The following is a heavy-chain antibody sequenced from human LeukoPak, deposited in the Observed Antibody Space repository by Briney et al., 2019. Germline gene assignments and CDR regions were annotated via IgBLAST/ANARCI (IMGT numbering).Heavy chain of an antibody. CDR2: IKLDGTDK. Sequence: PGGSLILSCAASGFTFSTHWMTWVRQAPGKGLEWVATIKLDGTDKYYVDSVKGRFTISRDNAKNSVYLQMNSLRAEDTAVYYCARDQIARYPATFDLWGQGTLVTVSS. J-gene: IGHJ4*02. D-gene: IGHD6-25*01. CDR3: ARDQIARYPATFDL. V-gene: IGHV3-7*01. CDR1: GFTFSTHW.